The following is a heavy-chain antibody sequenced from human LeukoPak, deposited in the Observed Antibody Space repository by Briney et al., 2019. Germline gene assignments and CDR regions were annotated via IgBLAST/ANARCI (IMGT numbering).Heavy chain of an antibody. V-gene: IGHV1-18*04. CDR3: ARDYVWGTPAGY. D-gene: IGHD3-16*01. CDR1: GYTFTGYY. CDR2: INPYNGNT. J-gene: IGHJ4*02. Sequence: ASVKVSCKASGYTFTGYYMHWVRQAPGQGLEWMGWINPYNGNTNYAQKLQGRVTMTTDTSTSTAYMELRSLKSDDTAVYYCARDYVWGTPAGYWGQGTLVTVSS.